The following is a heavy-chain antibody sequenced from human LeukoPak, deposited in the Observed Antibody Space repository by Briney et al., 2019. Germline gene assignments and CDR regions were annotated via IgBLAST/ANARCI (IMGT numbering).Heavy chain of an antibody. CDR3: AREAMGDYYYYYGMDV. J-gene: IGHJ6*02. V-gene: IGHV1-2*06. CDR2: INPNSGGT. CDR1: GYTFTGYY. Sequence: GASVKVSCKASGYTFTGYYMHWVRQAPGQGLEWMGRINPNSGGTNYAQKFQGRVTMTRDTSISTAYMELSRLRSDDTAVYYCAREAMGDYYYYYGMDVWGQGTTVTVSS. D-gene: IGHD4-17*01.